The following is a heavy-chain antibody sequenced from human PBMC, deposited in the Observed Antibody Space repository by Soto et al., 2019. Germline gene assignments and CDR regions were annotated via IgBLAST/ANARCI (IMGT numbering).Heavy chain of an antibody. Sequence: SETLSLTCPVSSDSISSNSWWSWVRQPPGKGLEWIGEAHHSGSTNYDPSLKSRVTISVDKSKNQFSLKLISVTAADTAVYYCARHLAITGTKRFISWGLGTLVTVSS. V-gene: IGHV4-4*02. CDR1: SDSISSNSW. J-gene: IGHJ5*02. CDR2: AHHSGST. D-gene: IGHD1-20*01. CDR3: ARHLAITGTKRFIS.